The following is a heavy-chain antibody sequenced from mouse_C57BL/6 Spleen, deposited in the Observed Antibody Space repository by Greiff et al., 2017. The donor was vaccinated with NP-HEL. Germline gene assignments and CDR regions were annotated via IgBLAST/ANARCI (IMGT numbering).Heavy chain of an antibody. D-gene: IGHD2-1*01. V-gene: IGHV2-2*01. CDR2: IWSGGST. J-gene: IGHJ4*01. Sequence: VKLQESGPGLVQPSQSLSITCTVSGFSLTSYGVHWVRQSPGKGLEWLGVIWSGGSTDYNAAFISRLSISKDNSKSQVFFKMNSLQADDTAIYYCARRDYGNFLYAMDYWGQGTSVTVSS. CDR1: GFSLTSYG. CDR3: ARRDYGNFLYAMDY.